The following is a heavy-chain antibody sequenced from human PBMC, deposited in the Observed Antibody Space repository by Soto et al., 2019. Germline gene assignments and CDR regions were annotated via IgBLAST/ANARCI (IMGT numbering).Heavy chain of an antibody. CDR3: VNGKYYYYSTGHFFFD. V-gene: IGHV3-30*03. J-gene: IGHJ3*01. CDR2: ISFDGSTK. Sequence: QSPGKGLEWVAVISFDGSTKYYADSVKGRFTISRDNSKNTLYLQMTSLRDEDTSVYYCVNGKYYYYSTGHFFFD. D-gene: IGHD3-22*01.